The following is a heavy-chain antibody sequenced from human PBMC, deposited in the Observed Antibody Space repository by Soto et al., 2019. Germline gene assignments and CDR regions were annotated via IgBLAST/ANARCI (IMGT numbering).Heavy chain of an antibody. CDR2: ISSNGGST. CDR3: VKDQYIAVAGSQGSYYYYYGMDV. J-gene: IGHJ6*02. V-gene: IGHV3-64D*06. Sequence: PGGSLRLSCSASGFTFSSYAMHWVRQAPGKGLEYVSAISSNGGSTYYADSVKGRFTISRDNSKNTLYLQMSSLRAEDTAVYYCVKDQYIAVAGSQGSYYYYYGMDVWGQGTTVTVSS. D-gene: IGHD6-19*01. CDR1: GFTFSSYA.